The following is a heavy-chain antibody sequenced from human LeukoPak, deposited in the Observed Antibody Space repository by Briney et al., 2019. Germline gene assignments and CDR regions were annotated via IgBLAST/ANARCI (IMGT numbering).Heavy chain of an antibody. CDR3: VREANYYDSSGYYYL. CDR2: IYTSGST. V-gene: IGHV4-4*07. J-gene: IGHJ4*02. D-gene: IGHD3-22*01. Sequence: SETLSLTCTISGGSISSYYWSWIRQPAGKGLEWIWRIYTSGSTNYNPSLKSRVTMSVDTSKNQFSLKLSSVTAADTAVYYCVREANYYDSSGYYYLWGQGTLVTVSS. CDR1: GGSISSYY.